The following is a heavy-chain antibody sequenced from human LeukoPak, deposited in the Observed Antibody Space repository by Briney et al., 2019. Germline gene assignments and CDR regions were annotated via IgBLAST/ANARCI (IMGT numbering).Heavy chain of an antibody. Sequence: GRSLRLSCAASGFTFSSYAMHWVRQAPGKGLEWVAVISYDGSNKYYADSVKGRFTISRDNSKNTLYLQMNSLRAEDTAVYYYARGYCSSTSCYPFDYWGQGTLVTVSS. CDR3: ARGYCSSTSCYPFDY. D-gene: IGHD2-2*01. CDR1: GFTFSSYA. V-gene: IGHV3-30-3*01. J-gene: IGHJ4*02. CDR2: ISYDGSNK.